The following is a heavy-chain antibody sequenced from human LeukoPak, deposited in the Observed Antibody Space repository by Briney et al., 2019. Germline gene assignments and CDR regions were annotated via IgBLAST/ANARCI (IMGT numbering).Heavy chain of an antibody. CDR1: GYTFTSYY. CDR2: INPSGGSI. J-gene: IGHJ4*02. CDR3: ARAGYDFWSGYYRPFDY. D-gene: IGHD3-3*01. V-gene: IGHV1-46*01. Sequence: ASVKVACKASGYTFTSYYMHGVRQAPGQGLEWMGIINPSGGSISYAQKFQGRVTMTREMSTSTVYMELSSLRSEDTAVYYCARAGYDFWSGYYRPFDYWGQGTLVTVSS.